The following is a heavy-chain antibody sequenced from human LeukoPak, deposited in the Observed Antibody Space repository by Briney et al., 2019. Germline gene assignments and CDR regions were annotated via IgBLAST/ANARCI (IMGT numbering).Heavy chain of an antibody. V-gene: IGHV3-66*01. J-gene: IGHJ4*02. CDR1: GFTVNSNY. D-gene: IGHD6-13*01. CDR3: ARDTTSAAGIEY. Sequence: GGSLRLSCAASGFTVNSNYMSWVRQAPGKGLEWVSLIYSGGSTYYADSVKGRFTISRDNSKNTLYLQMNSLRAEDTAVYYCARDTTSAAGIEYWGQGTLVTVSS. CDR2: IYSGGST.